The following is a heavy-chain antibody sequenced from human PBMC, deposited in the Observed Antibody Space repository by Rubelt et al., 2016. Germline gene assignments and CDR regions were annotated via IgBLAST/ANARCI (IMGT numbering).Heavy chain of an antibody. Sequence: QVQLVQSGAEVKKPGSSVKVSCKASGGTFSSYAISWVRQAPGQGLEWMGGIIPIFGTANYAQKFQGRVTITAEKTTSTAYRELSSLGTEDTAVYYCARDLVGVVITTHDAFDIWGQGTMVTVSS. CDR1: GGTFSSYA. D-gene: IGHD3-22*01. V-gene: IGHV1-69*06. CDR2: IIPIFGTA. CDR3: ARDLVGVVITTHDAFDI. J-gene: IGHJ3*02.